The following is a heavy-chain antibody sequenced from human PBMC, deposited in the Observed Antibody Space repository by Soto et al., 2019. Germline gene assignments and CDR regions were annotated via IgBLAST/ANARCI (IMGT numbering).Heavy chain of an antibody. CDR3: ARVRYYYGSGSYFYDY. CDR1: GGTFSSYA. Sequence: EASVKVSCKASGGTFSSYAISWVRQAPGQGLEWMGGIIPIFGTANYAQKFQGRVTITADESTSTAYMELSSLRSEDTAVYYCARVRYYYGSGSYFYDYWGQGTLVTVSS. V-gene: IGHV1-69*13. J-gene: IGHJ4*02. D-gene: IGHD3-10*01. CDR2: IIPIFGTA.